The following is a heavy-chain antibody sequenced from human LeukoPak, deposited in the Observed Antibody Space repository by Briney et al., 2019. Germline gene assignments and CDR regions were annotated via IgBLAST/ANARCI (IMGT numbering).Heavy chain of an antibody. CDR3: AKAVGSGSFYGMDV. J-gene: IGHJ6*02. Sequence: PGGSLRLSCAASGFTFSSYAMTWVRQAPGKGLEWVSAISGSGGSTYYADSVKGRFTISRDNSQNTLYLQMNSLRAEDTAVYYCAKAVGSGSFYGMDVWGQGTTVTASS. CDR2: ISGSGGST. V-gene: IGHV3-23*01. D-gene: IGHD3-10*01. CDR1: GFTFSSYA.